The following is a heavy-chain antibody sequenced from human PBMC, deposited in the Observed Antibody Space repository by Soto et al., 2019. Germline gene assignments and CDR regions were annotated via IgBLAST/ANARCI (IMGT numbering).Heavy chain of an antibody. J-gene: IGHJ2*01. CDR3: ARRPDSSGWYRYWYFDL. Sequence: GVPLRLSSAASGFTFSNYYLSWIRQAPGKRLEWVSYISSSGSTIYYADPVKGRFTISRDNAKNSLYLQMNSLRAEDTAVYYCARRPDSSGWYRYWYFDLWGRGTLVTVSS. CDR1: GFTFSNYY. D-gene: IGHD6-19*01. V-gene: IGHV3-11*01. CDR2: ISSSGSTI.